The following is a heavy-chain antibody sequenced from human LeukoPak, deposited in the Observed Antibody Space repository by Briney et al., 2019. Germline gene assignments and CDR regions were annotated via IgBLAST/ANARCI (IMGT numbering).Heavy chain of an antibody. CDR2: INPNSGGT. Sequence: GASVKVSCKASGYTFTGYYMHWVRQAPGQGLEWMGRINPNSGGTNYAQKFQGRVTMTRDTSISTAYMELSRLRSDDTAVYYCGVVAARPRDAFDIWGQGTMVTVSS. CDR1: GYTFTGYY. J-gene: IGHJ3*02. D-gene: IGHD6-6*01. CDR3: GVVAARPRDAFDI. V-gene: IGHV1-2*06.